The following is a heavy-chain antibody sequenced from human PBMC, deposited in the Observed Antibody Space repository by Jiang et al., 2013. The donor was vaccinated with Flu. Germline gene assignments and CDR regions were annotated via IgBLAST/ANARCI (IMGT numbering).Heavy chain of an antibody. CDR2: ISGSDDSI. CDR3: AKAISTVVLVNFYFDL. Sequence: EVQLLESGGGLVQPGGSLRLSCAASGFTFSNYAMSWVRQAPGKGLEWVSAISGSDDSIYYADSVKGRFTISRDIFKNTLYLQMNSLRAEDTAVYYCAKAISTVVLVNFYFDLWGLAPWSLSPQ. CDR1: GFTFSNYA. V-gene: IGHV3-23*01. D-gene: IGHD3-22*01. J-gene: IGHJ2*01.